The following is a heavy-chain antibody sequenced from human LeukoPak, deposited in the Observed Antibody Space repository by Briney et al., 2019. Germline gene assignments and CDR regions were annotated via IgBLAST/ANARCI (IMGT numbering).Heavy chain of an antibody. J-gene: IGHJ6*04. CDR3: AGASDSSNFPSHSLDV. D-gene: IGHD4-11*01. CDR1: GDSISSSRFY. V-gene: IGHV4-39*07. CDR2: VYYSGSA. Sequence: PSETLSLTCTVSGDSISSSRFYWGWLRPPPGTGLEGIGTVYYSGSAYYNPSLMSRVTIALYTSKYQFYLKLSSVTAADAAVYYSAGASDSSNFPSHSLDVWGKGTTVTVAS.